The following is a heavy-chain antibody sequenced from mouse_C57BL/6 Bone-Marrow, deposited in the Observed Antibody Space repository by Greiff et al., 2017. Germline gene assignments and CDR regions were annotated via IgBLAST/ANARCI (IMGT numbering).Heavy chain of an antibody. D-gene: IGHD2-3*01. Sequence: EVQGVESEGGSVQPGSSMKLSCTASGFTFSDYYMAWVRQVPEKGLEWVANINYDGSSTYYLDSLKSRFIISRDNAKNILYLQMSSLKSEDTAAYYCARFYDGYYDWYFDVWGTGTTVTVSS. CDR1: GFTFSDYY. CDR3: ARFYDGYYDWYFDV. J-gene: IGHJ1*03. V-gene: IGHV5-16*01. CDR2: INYDGSST.